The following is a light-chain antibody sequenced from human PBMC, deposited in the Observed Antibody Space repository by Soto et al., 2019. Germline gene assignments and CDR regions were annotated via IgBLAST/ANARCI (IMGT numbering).Light chain of an antibody. CDR1: SSDAGSYNL. CDR2: EGS. Sequence: QSVLTQPASVSGSPGQSITISCTGTSSDAGSYNLVSWYQQHPGKAPKLMIYEGSKRPSGVSNRFSGSKSGNTASLTISGLQAEDEADYYCCSYAGSSTFVFGGGTKVTVL. J-gene: IGLJ2*01. CDR3: CSYAGSSTFV. V-gene: IGLV2-23*03.